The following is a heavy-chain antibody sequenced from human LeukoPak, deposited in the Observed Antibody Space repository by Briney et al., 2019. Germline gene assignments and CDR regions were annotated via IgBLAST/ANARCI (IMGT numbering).Heavy chain of an antibody. V-gene: IGHV3-23*01. Sequence: GGSLRLSCAASGFTFNRYAMNWVRQAPGKGLEWVSVVSPRSGSTYYADPVKGRFTISRDNSKNTLYLQMNSLRVEDTAVYYCAKVGDCSGPSCYPYFDYWGQGTLVTVSS. CDR3: AKVGDCSGPSCYPYFDY. J-gene: IGHJ4*02. CDR1: GFTFNRYA. CDR2: VSPRSGST. D-gene: IGHD2-15*01.